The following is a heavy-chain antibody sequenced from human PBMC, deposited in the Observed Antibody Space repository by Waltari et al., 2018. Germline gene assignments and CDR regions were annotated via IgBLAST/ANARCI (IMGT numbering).Heavy chain of an antibody. V-gene: IGHV3-53*01. D-gene: IGHD6-19*01. CDR2: IYSGGGT. Sequence: EVQLVESGGGLIQPGGSLRLSCAASGFTVSSNYMSWVRQAPGKGLWWVSVIYSGGGTYYADSVKGRFTISRDNSKNTLYLQMNGLRAEDTAVYYCARGGAVAEFDYWGQGTLVTVSS. J-gene: IGHJ4*02. CDR1: GFTVSSNY. CDR3: ARGGAVAEFDY.